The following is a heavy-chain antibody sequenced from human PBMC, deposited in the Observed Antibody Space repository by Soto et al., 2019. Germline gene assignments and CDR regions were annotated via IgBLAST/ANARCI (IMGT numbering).Heavy chain of an antibody. CDR3: ARKAESYGFDI. J-gene: IGHJ3*02. CDR1: GGTFSNYA. CDR2: FIPIFDAA. V-gene: IGHV1-69*13. D-gene: IGHD3-10*01. Sequence: SVKVSCKASGGTFSNYAINWVRQAPGQGLEWTGGFIPIFDAANYAQNFRGRVTITADESTSTAYMELSGLRSEDTAMYYCARKAESYGFDIWGQGTLVTVSS.